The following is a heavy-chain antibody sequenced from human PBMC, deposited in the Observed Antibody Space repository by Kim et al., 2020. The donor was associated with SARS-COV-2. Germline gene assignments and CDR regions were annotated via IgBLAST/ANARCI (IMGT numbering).Heavy chain of an antibody. V-gene: IGHV3-23*01. J-gene: IGHJ4*02. CDR3: AKGASTAYSSVGFSDY. CDR2: ICTSGGST. CDR1: GFTFSSYA. D-gene: IGHD6-25*01. Sequence: GGSLRLSCAASGFTFSSYAMSWVRQAPGKGLEWVSEICTSGGSTYYADFVKGRFTISRDNSKNTLYLQMNSLRAEDTAVYYCAKGASTAYSSVGFSDYWGQGTLVTVSS.